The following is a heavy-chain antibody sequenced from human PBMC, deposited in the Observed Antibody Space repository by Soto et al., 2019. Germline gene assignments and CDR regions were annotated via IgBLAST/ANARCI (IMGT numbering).Heavy chain of an antibody. CDR3: ARGRYGDY. D-gene: IGHD1-1*01. V-gene: IGHV1-18*01. CDR2: ISAHNGNT. CDR1: GYTFTSYG. Sequence: QVHLVQSGAEVKKPGASVKVSCKASGYTFTSYGITWVRQAPGQGLEWMGWISAHNGNTDYAQKLQGRVIVTRDTSTSTAYMELRSLRSDXTAVXYXARGRYGDYWGQGALVTVSS. J-gene: IGHJ4*02.